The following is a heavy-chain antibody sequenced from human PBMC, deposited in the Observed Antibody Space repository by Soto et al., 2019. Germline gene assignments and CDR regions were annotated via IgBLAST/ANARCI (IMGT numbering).Heavy chain of an antibody. CDR3: ARDRGGLRGFKEAKDAFAI. V-gene: IGHV1-18*04. CDR1: GYTFPSYG. Sequence: QVQLVQSGAEVQQPGASVKVSCKASGYTFPSYGISWVRQAPGQGIEWMGWSSAYNGNTHYAQKLQGRVTMTTDTSTSTAYMELRSLRSDDTAVYYCARDRGGLRGFKEAKDAFAIWGQGTMVTVSS. J-gene: IGHJ3*02. CDR2: SSAYNGNT. D-gene: IGHD2-15*01.